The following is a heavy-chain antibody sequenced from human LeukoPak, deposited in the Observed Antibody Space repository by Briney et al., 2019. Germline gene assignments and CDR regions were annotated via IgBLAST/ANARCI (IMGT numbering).Heavy chain of an antibody. D-gene: IGHD2-2*01. J-gene: IGHJ4*02. Sequence: GGSLRLSCAASGFTLSNYSMNWVRQAPGKGLEWVSFISSSSTYIYYADSVKGRFTISRDNAKNSLYLQMNSLRADDTAVYYCARDEEDIVVVPDDYWGQGTLVTVSS. CDR1: GFTLSNYS. CDR2: ISSSSTYI. V-gene: IGHV3-21*04. CDR3: ARDEEDIVVVPDDY.